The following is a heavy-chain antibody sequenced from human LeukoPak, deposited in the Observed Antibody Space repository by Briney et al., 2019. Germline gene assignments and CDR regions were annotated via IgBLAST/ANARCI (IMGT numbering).Heavy chain of an antibody. CDR2: ISYDGSNK. V-gene: IGHV3-30-3*01. Sequence: PGGSLRLSCAASGFTFSSYAMHWVRQAPGKGLEWVAVISYDGSNKYYADSVKGRFTISRDSSKSTLYLQMNSLRAEDTAVYYCARGVVPAAIGYFDYWGQGTLVTVSS. CDR3: ARGVVPAAIGYFDY. CDR1: GFTFSSYA. J-gene: IGHJ4*02. D-gene: IGHD2-2*02.